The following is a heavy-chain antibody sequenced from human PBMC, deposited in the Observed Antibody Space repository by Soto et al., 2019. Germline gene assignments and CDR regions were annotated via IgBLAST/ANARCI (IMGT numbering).Heavy chain of an antibody. CDR1: EFSFSSYG. J-gene: IGHJ6*02. CDR2: IWYDGSHK. V-gene: IGHV3-33*01. CDR3: AREYYDSRGYYYYMDV. D-gene: IGHD3-22*01. Sequence: QMHLVESGGGVVQPGGSLRLSCAASEFSFSSYGMHWVRKAPGKGLEWVAVIWYDGSHKYYRDSVKDRFTISRENSKNTVYLQINSLRVEDTAVYYCAREYYDSRGYYYYMDVWGLGTTGNVS.